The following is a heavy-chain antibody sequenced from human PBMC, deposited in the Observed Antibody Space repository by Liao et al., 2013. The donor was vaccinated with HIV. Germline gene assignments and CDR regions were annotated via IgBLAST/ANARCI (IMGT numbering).Heavy chain of an antibody. D-gene: IGHD6-19*01. CDR2: INHSGST. V-gene: IGHV4-34*01. CDR3: AREVGGRGRAVAGNLDY. CDR1: GGSFSGYY. J-gene: IGHJ4*02. Sequence: QVQLQQWGAGLLKPSETLSLTCAVYGGSFSGYYWSWIRQPPGKGLEWIGEINHSGSTNYNPSLKSRVTISVDTSKNQFSLKLSSVTAADTAVYYCAREVGGRGRAVAGNLDYWGQGTLGHRSPQ.